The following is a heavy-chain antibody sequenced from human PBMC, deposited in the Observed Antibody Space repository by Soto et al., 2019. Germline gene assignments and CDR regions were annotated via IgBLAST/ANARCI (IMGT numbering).Heavy chain of an antibody. V-gene: IGHV1-69*13. Sequence: SVKVSCKASGGTFSSYAISWVRQAPGQGLEWMGGIIPIFGTANYAQKFQGRVTITADESTSTAYMELSSLRSEDTAVYYCAVGGVYYGSGSYYNAYYYYGMDVWGQGTTVTVSS. J-gene: IGHJ6*02. D-gene: IGHD3-10*01. CDR2: IIPIFGTA. CDR1: GGTFSSYA. CDR3: AVGGVYYGSGSYYNAYYYYGMDV.